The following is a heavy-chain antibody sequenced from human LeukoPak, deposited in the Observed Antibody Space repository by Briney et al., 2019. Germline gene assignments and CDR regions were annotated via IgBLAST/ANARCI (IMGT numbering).Heavy chain of an antibody. J-gene: IGHJ3*01. CDR2: ISSSSSSI. CDR3: ASPQAAYCGADCYSP. D-gene: IGHD2-21*02. Sequence: GGSLRLSCAASGFTFSTYSMNWVRQAPGKGLEWVSYISSSSSSIYYADSVKGRFTISRDNAKNSLYLQMSSLRDEDTAVYYCASPQAAYCGADCYSPWGQGTRVTVSS. CDR1: GFTFSTYS. V-gene: IGHV3-48*02.